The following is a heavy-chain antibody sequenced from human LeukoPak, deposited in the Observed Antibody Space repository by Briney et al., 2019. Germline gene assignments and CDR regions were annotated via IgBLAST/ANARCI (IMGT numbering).Heavy chain of an antibody. D-gene: IGHD2-15*01. CDR2: ISAYNGNT. Sequence: ASVKVSCKASGYTFTSYGIGWVRQAPGQGLEWMGWISAYNGNTNYAQKLQGRVTMTTDTSTSTAYMELRSLRSDDTAVYYCARALHCSGGSCYFTADYYYYYMDVWGKGTTVTVSS. V-gene: IGHV1-18*01. J-gene: IGHJ6*03. CDR3: ARALHCSGGSCYFTADYYYYYMDV. CDR1: GYTFTSYG.